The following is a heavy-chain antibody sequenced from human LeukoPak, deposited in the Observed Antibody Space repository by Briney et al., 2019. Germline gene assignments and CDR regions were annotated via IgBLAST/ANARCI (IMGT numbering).Heavy chain of an antibody. Sequence: PGGSLRLFCAASGFIFCRYDMRWVRQAPGKGLEWASGISGSGGSKYYADSVKGRFTISRDNSKNTLYLQMNSLRAEDTAVYYCAKRDGYNSGYFDLWGRGALVTVSS. CDR3: AKRDGYNSGYFDL. V-gene: IGHV3-23*01. D-gene: IGHD5-24*01. J-gene: IGHJ2*01. CDR1: GFIFCRYD. CDR2: ISGSGGSK.